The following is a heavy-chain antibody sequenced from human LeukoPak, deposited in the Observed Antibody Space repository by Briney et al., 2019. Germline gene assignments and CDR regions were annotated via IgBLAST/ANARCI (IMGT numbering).Heavy chain of an antibody. D-gene: IGHD4-17*01. CDR1: GFTFDDYA. CDR2: ISWNSGSI. CDR3: AKDGTTVTMLYAFDI. J-gene: IGHJ3*02. V-gene: IGHV3-9*01. Sequence: PGRSLRLSCAASGFTFDDYAMLWVRQAPGKGLEWVSGISWNSGSIGYADSVKGRFTISRDNSKNTLYLQMNSLRAEDTAVYYCAKDGTTVTMLYAFDIWGQGTMVTVSS.